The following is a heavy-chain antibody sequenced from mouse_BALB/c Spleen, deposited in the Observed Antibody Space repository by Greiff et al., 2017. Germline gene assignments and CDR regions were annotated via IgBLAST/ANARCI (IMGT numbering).Heavy chain of an antibody. CDR2: ISSGGGST. Sequence: EVKVVESGGGLVKPGGSLKLSCAASGFAFSSYDMSWVRQTPEKRLEWVAYISSGGGSTYYPDTVKGRFTISRDNAKNTLYLQMSSLKSEDTAMYYCASPNWFAYWGQGTLVTVSA. CDR3: ASPNWFAY. CDR1: GFAFSSYD. J-gene: IGHJ3*01. V-gene: IGHV5-12-1*01.